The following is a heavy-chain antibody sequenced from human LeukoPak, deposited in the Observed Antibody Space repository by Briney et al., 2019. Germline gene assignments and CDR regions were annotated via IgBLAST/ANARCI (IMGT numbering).Heavy chain of an antibody. J-gene: IGHJ2*01. V-gene: IGHV3-23*01. CDR3: AKGGTTVYWYFDL. CDR1: GFTFSRYP. Sequence: PGVSLRLSCAASGFTFSRYPMTWVRQAPGKGLEWVSTIGTSAGDTHYADSVKGRFTISRDNSKNTLYLQMNSLRAEDTALYYCAKGGTTVYWYFDLWGRGTPVTVSS. CDR2: IGTSAGDT. D-gene: IGHD4-17*01.